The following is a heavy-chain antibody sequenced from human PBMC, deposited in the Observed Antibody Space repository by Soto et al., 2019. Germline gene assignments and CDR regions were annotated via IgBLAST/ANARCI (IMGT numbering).Heavy chain of an antibody. CDR1: GFTFTSYS. V-gene: IGHV3-21*01. D-gene: IGHD6-19*01. Sequence: PGGSLRLSCTASGFTFTSYSMNWVRQAPGKGLEWVSSISRSSNYIYYADSLKGRFTISRDNSKNTLYLQMNSLRAEDTAVYYCARDYSGWSLDYWGQGTLVTVSS. CDR3: ARDYSGWSLDY. CDR2: ISRSSNYI. J-gene: IGHJ4*02.